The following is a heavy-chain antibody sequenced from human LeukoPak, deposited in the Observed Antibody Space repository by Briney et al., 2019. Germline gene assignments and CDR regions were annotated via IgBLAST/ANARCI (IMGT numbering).Heavy chain of an antibody. CDR2: IIPFFGTA. CDR1: GGTFRNYA. J-gene: IGHJ6*03. V-gene: IGHV1-69*13. Sequence: GASVKVSCKASGGTFRNYAIGWVRQAPGQGLEWMGGIIPFFGTANYAQKFQGRVTITADESTNTAYMELSSLRSEDTAVYYCARLDYFGSGLYYYMDVWGKGTTVTISS. CDR3: ARLDYFGSGLYYYMDV. D-gene: IGHD3-10*01.